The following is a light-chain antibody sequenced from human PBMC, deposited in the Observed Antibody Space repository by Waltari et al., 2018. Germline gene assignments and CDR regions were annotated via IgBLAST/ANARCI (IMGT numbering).Light chain of an antibody. Sequence: SYVLTQPASVSVAPGKTARITCEGNNIGGQSVTWYHTRPGQAPVLVVHDDSDRPSGIPERFSGSNSGNTATLTISGVEVGDEGDYYCQVWEGSSDHYVFGTGTAVSV. CDR2: DDS. CDR3: QVWEGSSDHYV. V-gene: IGLV3-21*03. CDR1: NIGGQS. J-gene: IGLJ1*01.